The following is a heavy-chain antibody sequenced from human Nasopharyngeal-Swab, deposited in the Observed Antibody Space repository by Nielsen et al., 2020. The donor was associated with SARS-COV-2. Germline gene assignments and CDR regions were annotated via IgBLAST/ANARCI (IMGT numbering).Heavy chain of an antibody. Sequence: GGSLRLSCAASGFTFSDSAIHWVRQAPGKGLEWVGRVRSYGNNYATASSAAVKGRFIIFRDDPTNTAYLQMNSLKTEDTAMYYCTRCGGGCYSGRDYWGQGTLVTVSS. CDR3: TRCGGGCYSGRDY. D-gene: IGHD2-15*01. CDR2: VRSYGNNYAT. J-gene: IGHJ4*02. CDR1: GFTFSDSA. V-gene: IGHV3-73*01.